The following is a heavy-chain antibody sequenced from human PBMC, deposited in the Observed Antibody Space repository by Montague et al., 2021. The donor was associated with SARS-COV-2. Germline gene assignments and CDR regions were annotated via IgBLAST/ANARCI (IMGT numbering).Heavy chain of an antibody. Sequence: TLSLTCTVSGGSISSYYWSWIRQPPGKALEWLARIDWDDDKYXXTSLKTRLTISKDTSKNQVVLTMTNMDPVDTATYYCARMVAVTTSFDYWGQGTLVTVSS. V-gene: IGHV2-70*11. CDR2: IDWDDDK. CDR3: ARMVAVTTSFDY. CDR1: GGSISSYYW. D-gene: IGHD4-17*01. J-gene: IGHJ4*02.